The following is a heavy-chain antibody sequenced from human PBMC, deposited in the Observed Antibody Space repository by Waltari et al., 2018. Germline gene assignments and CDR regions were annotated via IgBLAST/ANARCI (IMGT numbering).Heavy chain of an antibody. CDR3: ARDEGGSGSYYSWFDP. Sequence: QVQLQESGPGLVKPSETLSLTCTVPGGSISSYYWSWIRQPPGKGLEWIGYIYYSGSTNYHPSLKSRVTISVDTSKNQFSLKLSSVTAADTAVYYCARDEGGSGSYYSWFDPWGQGTLVTVSS. V-gene: IGHV4-59*01. CDR2: IYYSGST. CDR1: GGSISSYY. D-gene: IGHD3-10*01. J-gene: IGHJ5*02.